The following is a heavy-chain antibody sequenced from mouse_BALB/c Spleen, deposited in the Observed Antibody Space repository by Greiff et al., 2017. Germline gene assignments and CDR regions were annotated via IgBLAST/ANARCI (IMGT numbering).Heavy chain of an antibody. J-gene: IGHJ2*01. CDR3: AGYGYFDY. D-gene: IGHD1-1*02. CDR2: ISYDGSN. Sequence: EVQLVESGPGLVKPSQSLSLTCSVTGYSITSGYYWNWIRQFPGNKLEWMGYISYDGSNNYNPSLKNRISITRDTSKNQFFLKLNSVTTEDTATYYCAGYGYFDYWGQGTTLTVSS. V-gene: IGHV3-6*02. CDR1: GYSITSGYY.